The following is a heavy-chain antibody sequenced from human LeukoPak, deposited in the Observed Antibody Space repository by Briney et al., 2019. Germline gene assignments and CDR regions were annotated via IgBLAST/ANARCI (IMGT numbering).Heavy chain of an antibody. Sequence: PGGSLRLSCAASGFTVSSNYVSWVRQAPGKGLEWVSVFYSGGSTYYADSVQGRFTLSRDNSKNTVYLQMNSLRAEDTAVYYCARGQGASRGWFDSWGQGTLVTVSS. CDR1: GFTVSSNY. J-gene: IGHJ5*01. D-gene: IGHD4/OR15-4a*01. CDR2: FYSGGST. CDR3: ARGQGASRGWFDS. V-gene: IGHV3-53*01.